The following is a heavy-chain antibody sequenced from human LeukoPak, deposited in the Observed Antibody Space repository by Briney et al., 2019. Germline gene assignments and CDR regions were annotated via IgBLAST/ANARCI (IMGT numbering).Heavy chain of an antibody. CDR3: ARDLVAAAQSINAFDI. Sequence: GGSLRLSCAASGFTFSSYSMNWVRQAPGKGLEWVSSISSSSSYIYYAGSVKGRFTISRDNAKNSLYLQMNSLRAEDTAVYYCARDLVAAAQSINAFDIWGQGTMVTVSS. V-gene: IGHV3-21*01. J-gene: IGHJ3*02. CDR2: ISSSSSYI. D-gene: IGHD6-13*01. CDR1: GFTFSSYS.